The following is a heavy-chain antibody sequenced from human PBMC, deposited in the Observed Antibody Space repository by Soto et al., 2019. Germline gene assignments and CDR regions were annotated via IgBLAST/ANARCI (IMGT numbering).Heavy chain of an antibody. D-gene: IGHD2-2*01. V-gene: IGHV1-8*01. Sequence: QVQLVQSGAEVRRPGTSVMVSCKTSGYTFTDYDINWVRQATGQGLEWMGWMNPNSGNTGYAQKCQGRVAMTRNTATSTAYMELRSLRSDDTAIYYCARDSSTTNPVWGQGTMVTVSS. CDR2: MNPNSGNT. J-gene: IGHJ3*01. CDR3: ARDSSTTNPV. CDR1: GYTFTDYD.